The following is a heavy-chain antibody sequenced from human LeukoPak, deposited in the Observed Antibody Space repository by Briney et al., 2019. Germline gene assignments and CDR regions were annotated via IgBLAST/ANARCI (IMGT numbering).Heavy chain of an antibody. CDR3: ARAAREMATTPDFDY. D-gene: IGHD5-24*01. CDR2: IYHSGST. CDR1: GGSISSGGYS. V-gene: IGHV4-30-2*01. J-gene: IGHJ4*02. Sequence: SETLSLTCAVSGGSISSGGYSWSWIRQPPGKGLEWIGYIYHSGSTYYNPSLKSRVTISVDRSKNQFSLKLSSVTAADTAVYYCARAAREMATTPDFDYWGQGTLVTVSS.